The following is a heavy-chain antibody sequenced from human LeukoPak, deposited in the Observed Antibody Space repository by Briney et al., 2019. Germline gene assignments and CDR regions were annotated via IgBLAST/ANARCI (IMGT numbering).Heavy chain of an antibody. CDR2: IIPIFGTA. CDR3: AREGTTNYYYYGMDV. V-gene: IGHV1-69*05. CDR1: GGTFSSYA. J-gene: IGHJ6*02. D-gene: IGHD1-1*01. Sequence: SVKVSCKASGGTFSSYAISWVRQAPGQGLEWMGGIIPIFGTANYAQKFQGRVTITRDTSASTAYMELSSLRSEDTAVYYCAREGTTNYYYYGMDVWGQGTTVTVSS.